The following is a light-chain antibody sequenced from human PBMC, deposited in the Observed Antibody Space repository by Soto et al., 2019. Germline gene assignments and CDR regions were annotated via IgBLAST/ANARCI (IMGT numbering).Light chain of an antibody. V-gene: IGKV3-15*01. CDR1: QSVSSN. CDR2: GAS. CDR3: QQYDNWPWT. J-gene: IGKJ1*01. Sequence: EIVMTQSPATLSVSTGERATLSCRASQSVSSNLAWYQQKPGQAPRLLIHGASTRATGFPARFSGSGSGTDFTLTISSLQSEDFAVYYCQQYDNWPWTFGQGTKVDIK.